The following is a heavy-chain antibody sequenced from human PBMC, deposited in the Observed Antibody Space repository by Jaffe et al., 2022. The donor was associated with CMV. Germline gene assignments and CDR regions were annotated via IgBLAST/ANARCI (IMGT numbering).Heavy chain of an antibody. CDR1: GYTFTSYY. D-gene: IGHD3-10*01. CDR3: ARDLEYYYGSGSYSPGHY. V-gene: IGHV1-46*01. CDR2: INPSGGST. Sequence: QVQLVQSGAEVKKPGASVKVSCKASGYTFTSYYMHWVRQAPGQGLEWMGIINPSGGSTSYAQKFQGRVTMTRDTSTSTVYMELSSLRSEDTAVYYCARDLEYYYGSGSYSPGHYWGQGTLVTVSS. J-gene: IGHJ4*02.